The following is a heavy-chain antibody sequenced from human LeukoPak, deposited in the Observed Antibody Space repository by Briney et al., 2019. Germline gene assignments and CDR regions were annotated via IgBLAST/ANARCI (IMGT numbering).Heavy chain of an antibody. CDR2: IDQDGSSK. Sequence: PGGSLRLSCVASGFTFSDYWMNWVRQAPGKGLEWVANIDQDGSSKYYLDSVKGRFTTSRDSAKNSLYLQINNLRAEDTAVYFCARGDWAPFDYWGQGSLLTVSS. V-gene: IGHV3-7*01. J-gene: IGHJ4*02. CDR3: ARGDWAPFDY. CDR1: GFTFSDYW. D-gene: IGHD2-21*02.